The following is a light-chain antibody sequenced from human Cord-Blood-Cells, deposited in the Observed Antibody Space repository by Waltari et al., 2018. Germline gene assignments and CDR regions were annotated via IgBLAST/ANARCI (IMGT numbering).Light chain of an antibody. Sequence: QSALTQPASVSGSPGQSITIPCTGTSSDVGGSNYVPWYQQHPGKAPKLMIYDVSNRPSGVSNRFSGSKSGNTASLTISGLQAEDEADYYCSSYTSSSTLGVFGGGTKLTVL. J-gene: IGLJ2*01. V-gene: IGLV2-14*01. CDR2: DVS. CDR3: SSYTSSSTLGV. CDR1: SSDVGGSNY.